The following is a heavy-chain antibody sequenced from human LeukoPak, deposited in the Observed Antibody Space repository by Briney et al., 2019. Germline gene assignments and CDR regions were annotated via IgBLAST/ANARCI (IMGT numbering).Heavy chain of an antibody. CDR1: GLIVNSYA. CDR2: ISGSGGST. D-gene: IGHD3-22*01. CDR3: AKDDYYDSSGTH. J-gene: IGHJ4*02. V-gene: IGHV3-23*01. Sequence: GGSLRLSCAASGLIVNSYAMSWVRQAPGKGLEWVSAISGSGGSTYYADSVKGRFTISRDNSKNTLYLQMNSLRAEDTAVYYCAKDDYYDSSGTHWGQGTLVTVSS.